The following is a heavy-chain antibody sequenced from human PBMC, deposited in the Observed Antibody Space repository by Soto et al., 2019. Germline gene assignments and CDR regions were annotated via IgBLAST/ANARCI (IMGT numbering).Heavy chain of an antibody. Sequence: PSYTIAITCAVYGGSVSSYYWTWIRQPPGTGLEWIGEINHSGSTNYNPSLKSRVTISVDTSKNQFSLKLTSVTAADTAVYYCARDKITGLFDYWGQGTLVTVSS. CDR2: INHSGST. V-gene: IGHV4-34*01. CDR3: ARDKITGLFDY. J-gene: IGHJ4*02. D-gene: IGHD2-8*02. CDR1: GGSVSSYY.